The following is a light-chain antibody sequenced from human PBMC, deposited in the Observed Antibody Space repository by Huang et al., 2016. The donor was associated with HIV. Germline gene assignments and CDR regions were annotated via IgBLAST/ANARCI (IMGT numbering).Light chain of an antibody. Sequence: EIVLTQSPGTLSLSPGERATLSCRASQSVGSYLAWYQQKPGQPPRLLIYGASTRVTGIPDRFSGGGSGTDFTLSISRLEPEDFAVYYCQQYERPPDTFGPGTKVNIK. CDR1: QSVGSY. J-gene: IGKJ3*01. CDR2: GAS. CDR3: QQYERPPDT. V-gene: IGKV3-20*01.